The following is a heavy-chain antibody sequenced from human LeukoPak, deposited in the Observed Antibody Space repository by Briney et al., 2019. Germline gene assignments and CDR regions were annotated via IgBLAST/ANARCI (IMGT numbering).Heavy chain of an antibody. V-gene: IGHV3-23*01. CDR2: ISSSGGNT. J-gene: IGHJ4*02. CDR3: AKSITVCGVVTSLRE. D-gene: IGHD3-3*01. CDR1: GFTFSSYS. Sequence: GGSLRLSCAASGFTFSSYSMSWVRQAPGKGLEWVSSISSSGGNTYYADAVKGRFAIFRDNSENTLYLQTNRLRAEDTAVYYCAKSITVCGVVTSLREGGQGTLVTASS.